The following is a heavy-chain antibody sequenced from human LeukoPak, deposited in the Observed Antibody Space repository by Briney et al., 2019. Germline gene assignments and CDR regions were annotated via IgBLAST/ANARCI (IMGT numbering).Heavy chain of an antibody. D-gene: IGHD2-21*02. J-gene: IGHJ4*02. CDR2: IWSDGRNK. Sequence: GGSLRLSCAASGFTFSNYGMNWVRQAPGKGLEWGAVIWSDGRNKYYADSVKGRFTISRDNSKNTLYLQMTSLRADDTAVYYCAKNGVYCDVHCPADYWGQGTLVTVSS. CDR3: AKNGVYCDVHCPADY. V-gene: IGHV3-33*06. CDR1: GFTFSNYG.